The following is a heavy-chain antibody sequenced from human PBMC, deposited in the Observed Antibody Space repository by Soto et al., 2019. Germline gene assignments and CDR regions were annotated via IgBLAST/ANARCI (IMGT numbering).Heavy chain of an antibody. J-gene: IGHJ4*02. CDR2: ISGSGGST. V-gene: IGHV3-23*01. CDR1: GFTFSSYA. CDR3: AKDPSSWSPVRYYFDY. D-gene: IGHD2-8*02. Sequence: PGGSLRLSCAASGFTFSSYAMSWVRQAPGKGLEWVSAISGSGGSTYYADSVKGRFTISRDNSKNTLYLQMNSLRAEDTAVYYCAKDPSSWSPVRYYFDYWGQGTLVTVSS.